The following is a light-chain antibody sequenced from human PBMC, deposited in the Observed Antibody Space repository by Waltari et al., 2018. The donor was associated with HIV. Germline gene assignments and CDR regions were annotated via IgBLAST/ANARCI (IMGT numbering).Light chain of an antibody. CDR1: QSISSD. Sequence: DRIMTQSPAIVSVSPGDRATLSARASQSISSDLAWYQHKPGQAPRLLIYGASDRAADIPARFSGSGSGTAFTLTISSLQPEDFGLYFCQQYNDWPGTFGQGTKVEI. J-gene: IGKJ1*01. CDR3: QQYNDWPGT. V-gene: IGKV3-15*01. CDR2: GAS.